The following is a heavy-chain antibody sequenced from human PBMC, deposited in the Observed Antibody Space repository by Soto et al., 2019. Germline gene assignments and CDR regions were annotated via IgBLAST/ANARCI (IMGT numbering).Heavy chain of an antibody. J-gene: IGHJ4*02. V-gene: IGHV3-30-3*01. CDR3: ASIHHFDY. CDR1: GFTFSSYA. CDR2: ISYDGSNK. D-gene: IGHD5-18*01. Sequence: GGSLRLSCAASGFTFSSYAMHWVRQAPGKGLEWVAVISYDGSNKYYADSVKGRFTISRDNSKNTLYLQMNSLRAEDTAVYYCASIHHFDYWGQGTLVTVSS.